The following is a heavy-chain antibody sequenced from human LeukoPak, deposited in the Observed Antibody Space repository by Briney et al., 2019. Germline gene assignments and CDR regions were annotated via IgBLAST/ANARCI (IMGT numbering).Heavy chain of an antibody. Sequence: PSETLSLTCTVSGGSISSHYWSWIRQPPGKGLEWIGYIYYSGSINYNPSLKSRVTISVDTSKNQFSLKLSSVTAADTAVYYCARDSGWYHYFDYWGQGTLVTVSS. CDR2: IYYSGSI. V-gene: IGHV4-59*11. CDR3: ARDSGWYHYFDY. D-gene: IGHD6-19*01. J-gene: IGHJ4*02. CDR1: GGSISSHY.